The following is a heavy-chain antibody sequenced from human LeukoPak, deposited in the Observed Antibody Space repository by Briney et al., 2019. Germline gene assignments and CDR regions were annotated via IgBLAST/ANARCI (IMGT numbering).Heavy chain of an antibody. Sequence: PSETLSLTCTVSGYSITSGYNWAWIRQPPGKVLEWIGSIYHSGSTYYNPSLKSRVTISVDTSKNQFSLKLSSVTAADTAVYYCVRYCSSTTCYTRAVDYWGQGTLVTVSS. J-gene: IGHJ4*02. D-gene: IGHD2-2*02. CDR3: VRYCSSTTCYTRAVDY. CDR2: IYHSGST. CDR1: GYSITSGYN. V-gene: IGHV4-38-2*02.